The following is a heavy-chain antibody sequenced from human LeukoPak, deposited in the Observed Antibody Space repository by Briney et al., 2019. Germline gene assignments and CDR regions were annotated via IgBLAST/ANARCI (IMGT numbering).Heavy chain of an antibody. CDR2: FSGSGDST. CDR3: AKDYSSGYYHAYAFDI. D-gene: IGHD3-22*01. V-gene: IGHV3-23*01. CDR1: GFTFTSYA. Sequence: PGGSLRLSCAASGFTFTSYAMSWVRQAPGQGLEWVSPFSGSGDSTYYADSVKGRFTISRDNSKNTLSLQMNSLGAEDTAVYYCAKDYSSGYYHAYAFDIWGQGTMVTVSS. J-gene: IGHJ3*02.